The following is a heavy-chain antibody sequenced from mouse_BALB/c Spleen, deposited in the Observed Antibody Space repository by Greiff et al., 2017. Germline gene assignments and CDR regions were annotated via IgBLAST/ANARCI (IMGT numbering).Heavy chain of an antibody. Sequence: DVMLVESGGGLVQPGGSLRLSCATSGFTFTDYYMSWVRQPPGKALEWLGFIRNKANGYTTEYSASVKGRFTISRDNSQSILYLQMNTLRAEDSATYYCARDGDYGSSSFDYGGQGTTLTVSS. V-gene: IGHV7-3*02. J-gene: IGHJ2*01. CDR2: IRNKANGYTT. CDR3: ARDGDYGSSSFDY. D-gene: IGHD1-1*01. CDR1: GFTFTDYY.